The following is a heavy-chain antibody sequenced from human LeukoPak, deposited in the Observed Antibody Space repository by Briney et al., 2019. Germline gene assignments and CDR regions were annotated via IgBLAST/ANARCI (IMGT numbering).Heavy chain of an antibody. CDR2: ISAYNGNT. V-gene: IGHV1-18*01. Sequence: APVKVSCKASGYTFTSYGISWVRQAPGQGLEWMGWISAYNGNTNYAQKLQGRVTMTTDTSTSTAYMELRSLRSDDTAVYYCARVRSLDYEYYFDYWGQGTLVTVSS. J-gene: IGHJ4*02. CDR1: GYTFTSYG. CDR3: ARVRSLDYEYYFDY. D-gene: IGHD4-17*01.